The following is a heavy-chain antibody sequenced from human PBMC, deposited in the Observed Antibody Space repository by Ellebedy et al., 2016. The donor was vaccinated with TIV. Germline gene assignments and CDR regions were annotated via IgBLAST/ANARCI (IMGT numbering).Heavy chain of an antibody. D-gene: IGHD2-2*01. CDR3: ARDARSIDQQHNWFDP. CDR1: GFIFSDYY. J-gene: IGHJ5*02. CDR2: ISNSGSTI. V-gene: IGHV3-11*01. Sequence: GGSLRLSCAASGFIFSDYYMIWIRQAPGKGLEWVSYISNSGSTIYYADSVKGRFTISRDNAKNSLSLLMNSLRAEDTAVYYCARDARSIDQQHNWFDPWGQGTLVTVSS.